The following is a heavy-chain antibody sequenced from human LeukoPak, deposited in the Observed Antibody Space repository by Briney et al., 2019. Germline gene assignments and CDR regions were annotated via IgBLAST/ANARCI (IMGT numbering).Heavy chain of an antibody. J-gene: IGHJ6*03. CDR2: IRYDGNNK. V-gene: IGHV3-30*02. CDR3: ARDRVYRYYYMDV. D-gene: IGHD3-16*02. CDR1: GLTFSNYG. Sequence: EPGGSLRLSCGASGLTFSNYGMLWVRQAPGKGLDWVAFIRYDGNNKLYADSVKGRFTISRDNSKNTLYLHINSLRAEDTAVYYCARDRVYRYYYMDVWGKGTTVTVSS.